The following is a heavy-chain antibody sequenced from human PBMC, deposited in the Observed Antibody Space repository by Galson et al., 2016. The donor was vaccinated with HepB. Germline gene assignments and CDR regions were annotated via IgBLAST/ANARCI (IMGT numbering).Heavy chain of an antibody. J-gene: IGHJ1*01. V-gene: IGHV3-9*01. CDR3: GREKFNDFWTGSEGPHL. Sequence: SLRLSCAASGFTFDDYAMHWVRQRPGKGLEWVSGISWNGDRTGYADSVRGRFTISRDNAKNSLFLRMNSLRADDTALYYCGREKFNDFWTGSEGPHLWGQGTLVTVSS. CDR2: ISWNGDRT. D-gene: IGHD3/OR15-3a*01. CDR1: GFTFDDYA.